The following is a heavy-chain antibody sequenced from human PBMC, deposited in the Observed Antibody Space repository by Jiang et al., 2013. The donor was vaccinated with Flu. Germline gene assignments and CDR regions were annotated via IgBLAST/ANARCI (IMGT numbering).Heavy chain of an antibody. Sequence: VKPSETLSLTCTVSGGSISSYYWSWIRAAPREGTGVDWVYLLQWEAPTTNPPLKSRVTISVDTSKNQFSLKLSSVTAADTAVYYCARLPAATTEARYYYYGMDVWGQGTTVTVSS. CDR1: GGSISSYY. D-gene: IGHD1-26*01. CDR3: ARLPAATTEARYYYYGMDV. V-gene: IGHV4-59*08. J-gene: IGHJ6*02. CDR2: LLQWEAP.